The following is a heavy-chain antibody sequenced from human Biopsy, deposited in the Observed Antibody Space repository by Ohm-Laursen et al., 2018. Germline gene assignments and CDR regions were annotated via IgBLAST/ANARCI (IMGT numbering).Heavy chain of an antibody. CDR1: GFTFSDYY. Sequence: SLRLSCTASGFTFSDYYMNWIRQAPGKGPEWVSFITNTGRTAYADSVKGRFTISRDNADNSLHLQMKSLRAEDTAVYYCARELGNGMDVWGQGTPVTVSS. CDR2: ITNTGRTA. V-gene: IGHV3-11*01. CDR3: ARELGNGMDV. J-gene: IGHJ6*02.